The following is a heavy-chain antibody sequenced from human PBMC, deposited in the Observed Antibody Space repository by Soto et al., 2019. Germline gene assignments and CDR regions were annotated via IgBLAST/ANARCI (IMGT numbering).Heavy chain of an antibody. V-gene: IGHV4-34*01. CDR1: GGSFSGYY. CDR3: ASRETMIGTNYFDY. J-gene: IGHJ4*02. D-gene: IGHD3-22*01. Sequence: SETLSLTCAVYGGSFSGYYWSWIRQPPGKGLEWIGEINHSGSTNYNPSLKSRVTISVDTSKNQFSLKLSSVTAADTAVYYCASRETMIGTNYFDYWGQGTLVTVSS. CDR2: INHSGST.